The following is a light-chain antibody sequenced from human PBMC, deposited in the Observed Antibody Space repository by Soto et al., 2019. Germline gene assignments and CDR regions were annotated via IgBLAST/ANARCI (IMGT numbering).Light chain of an antibody. V-gene: IGLV2-23*01. CDR2: EGS. CDR3: CSYAGSSSPYV. Sequence: VLTQPASVSGSPGQSITISCTGTSSDFGSYNLVSWYQQHPGKAPKLMIYEGSKRPSGVSNRFSGSKSGNTASLTISGLQAEDEADYFCCSYAGSSSPYVFGTGTKVTVL. CDR1: SSDFGSYNL. J-gene: IGLJ1*01.